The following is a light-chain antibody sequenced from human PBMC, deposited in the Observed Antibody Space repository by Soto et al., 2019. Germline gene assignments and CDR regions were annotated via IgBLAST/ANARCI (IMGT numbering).Light chain of an antibody. J-gene: IGLJ1*01. CDR3: SSYTNSSTYV. Sequence: SALTQPASVSESPGQSITLSCTGTSSDIGYYDYVSWYQQHPGKAPKLMIYEVSNRPSGVSNRFSGFKSDKTASLTISGLLAEDEADYYCSSYTNSSTYVFGTGTKLTVL. V-gene: IGLV2-14*01. CDR2: EVS. CDR1: SSDIGYYDY.